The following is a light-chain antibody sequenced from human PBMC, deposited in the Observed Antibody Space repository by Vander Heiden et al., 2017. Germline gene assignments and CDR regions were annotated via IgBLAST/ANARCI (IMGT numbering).Light chain of an antibody. CDR2: EGS. Sequence: SALTPPASVSGSPGPSITISCTGTSSDVGRYNLVSWYQQHPGKAPKLMIYEGSERPSGVSNRFSGSKSGNTASLTISGLQAEDEADYYCCSYAGSSTYVVFGGGTKLTVL. CDR1: SSDVGRYNL. CDR3: CSYAGSSTYVV. V-gene: IGLV2-23*01. J-gene: IGLJ2*01.